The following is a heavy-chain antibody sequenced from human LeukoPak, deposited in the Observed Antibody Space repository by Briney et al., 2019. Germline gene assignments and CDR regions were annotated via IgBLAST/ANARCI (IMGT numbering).Heavy chain of an antibody. CDR1: GFTFSSFS. V-gene: IGHV3-21*01. CDR3: ARVGYYDSSGYSGVDY. CDR2: MTAMSTYI. Sequence: PGGSLRLSCEASGFTFSSFSMNWVRQAPGKGLEWLSSMTAMSTYIYYADSVKGRFTISRDNAKSSVYLQMNSLRAEDTAVYYCARVGYYDSSGYSGVDYWGQGTLVTVSS. J-gene: IGHJ4*02. D-gene: IGHD3-22*01.